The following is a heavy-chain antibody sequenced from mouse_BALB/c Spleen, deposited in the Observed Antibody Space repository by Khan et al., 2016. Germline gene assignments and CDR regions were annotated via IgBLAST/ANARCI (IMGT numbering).Heavy chain of an antibody. CDR1: GFAFSLSF. D-gene: IGHD2-14*01. V-gene: IGHV1-80*01. CDR2: IYPGDGDT. CDR3: ARGTPCAN. J-gene: IGHJ3*01. Sequence: QVQLKQSGAELVRPGSSVKISCKASGFAFSLSFMNFLKQRPGQGLEWIGQIYPGDGDTNYNGKFKGKATLTADKASSTAYMQLSSLTSEDSAVYFCARGTPCANWGQGTLVTVSA.